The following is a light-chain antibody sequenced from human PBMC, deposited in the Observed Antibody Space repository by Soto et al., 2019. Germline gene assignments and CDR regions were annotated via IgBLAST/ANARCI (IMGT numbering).Light chain of an antibody. CDR1: QGINSY. J-gene: IGKJ2*01. V-gene: IGKV1-9*01. CDR2: VAS. CDR3: QQLYSYPYT. Sequence: DIQLTQSPSFLSASGGDRVTITRRASQGINSYLAWYQQKPGKAPKLLIYVASSLQSGVPSRFSGSGSGTEFTLTISSLQPEDFATYYCQQLYSYPYTFGQGTKLEIK.